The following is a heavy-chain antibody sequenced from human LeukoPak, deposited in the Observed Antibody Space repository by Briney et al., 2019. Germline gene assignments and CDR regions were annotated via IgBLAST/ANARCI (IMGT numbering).Heavy chain of an antibody. V-gene: IGHV4-61*01. CDR2: IYYSGST. J-gene: IGHJ4*02. CDR3: ARDGYSGTGYFDY. D-gene: IGHD5-12*01. CDR1: GASVSSGYYY. Sequence: SETLSLTCTVSGASVSSGYYYWSWIRQPPGKGLEWIGYIYYSGSTNYNPSLKSRVTISVDTSKNQFSLKLSSVTAADTAVYYCARDGYSGTGYFDYWGQGTLVTVSS.